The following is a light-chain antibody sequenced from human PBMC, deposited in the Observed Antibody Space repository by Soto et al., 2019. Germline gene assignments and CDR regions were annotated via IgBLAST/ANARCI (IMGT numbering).Light chain of an antibody. CDR3: SSYAGRNSYV. CDR2: EVS. Sequence: QLVLTQPPSASGSPGQSVTISCTGTSSDVGSYNYVSWYQQHPGKAPKLMIYEVSKRPSGVPDRFSGSKSGNTASLTVSGLQAEDEADYYCSSYAGRNSYVFGTGTKLTVL. CDR1: SSDVGSYNY. J-gene: IGLJ1*01. V-gene: IGLV2-8*01.